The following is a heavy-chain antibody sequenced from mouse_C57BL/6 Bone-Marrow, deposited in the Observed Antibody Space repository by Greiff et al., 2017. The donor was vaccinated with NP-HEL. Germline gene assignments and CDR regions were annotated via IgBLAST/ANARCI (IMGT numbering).Heavy chain of an antibody. CDR3: ALYRNWYFDV. D-gene: IGHD2-14*01. Sequence: EVQLQQSGPELVKPGASVKISCKASGYTFTDYYMNWVKQSHGKSLEWIGDINPNNGGTSYNQKFKGKATLTVDKSSSTAYMELRSLTSEDSAVYYCALYRNWYFDVWGTGTTVTVSS. V-gene: IGHV1-26*01. J-gene: IGHJ1*03. CDR1: GYTFTDYY. CDR2: INPNNGGT.